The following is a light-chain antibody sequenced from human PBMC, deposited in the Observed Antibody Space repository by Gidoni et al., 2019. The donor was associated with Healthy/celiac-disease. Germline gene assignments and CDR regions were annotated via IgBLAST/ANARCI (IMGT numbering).Light chain of an antibody. CDR1: QSVSSSY. J-gene: IGKJ4*01. Sequence: EIVLTQSPATLSLSPGERATLSCVASQSVSSSYLAWYQQKPGLAPRLLIYDASSRATGIPDRFSGSGSGTDFTLTISRLEPEDFAVYYCQQYGSSPLTFXGXTKVEIK. V-gene: IGKV3D-20*01. CDR3: QQYGSSPLT. CDR2: DAS.